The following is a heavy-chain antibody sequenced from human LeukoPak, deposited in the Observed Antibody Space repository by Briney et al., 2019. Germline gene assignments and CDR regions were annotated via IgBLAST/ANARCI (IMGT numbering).Heavy chain of an antibody. D-gene: IGHD2-15*01. CDR3: AADGRLHQGYASDI. CDR2: LDPEEGEK. J-gene: IGHJ3*02. V-gene: IGHV1-24*01. CDR1: GYTLSEVS. Sequence: ASVKVSCKVFGYTLSEVSLHWVRQAPGKGLEWMGGLDPEEGEKIYAQRFQGRVTMTEDTSTDTAFMELSSLRSDDTAVYYCAADGRLHQGYASDIWGQGTMVTVSS.